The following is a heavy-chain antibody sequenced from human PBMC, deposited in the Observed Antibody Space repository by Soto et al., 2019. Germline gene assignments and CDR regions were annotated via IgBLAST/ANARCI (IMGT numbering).Heavy chain of an antibody. D-gene: IGHD3-22*01. CDR1: GGSISSYY. V-gene: IGHV4-59*08. Sequence: PSETLSLTCTVSGGSISSYYWSWIRQPPGKGLEWIGYIYYSGSTNYNPSLKSRVTISVDTSKNQFSLKLSSVTAADTAVYYCARQAVIVYYYGMDVWGQGTTVTVSS. CDR2: IYYSGST. CDR3: ARQAVIVYYYGMDV. J-gene: IGHJ6*02.